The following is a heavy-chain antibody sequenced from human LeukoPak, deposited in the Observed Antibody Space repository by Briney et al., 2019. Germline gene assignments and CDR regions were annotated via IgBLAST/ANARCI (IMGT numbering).Heavy chain of an antibody. J-gene: IGHJ4*02. V-gene: IGHV1-18*01. D-gene: IGHD1/OR15-1a*01. CDR1: GYTFTSYG. CDR3: ARDRKTGITRTTCDY. Sequence: GASVKVSCKASGYTFTSYGISWVRQAPGQGLEWMGWISAYNGNTNYAQKLQGRVTMTTDTSTSTAYMELRSLRSDDTAVYYCARDRKTGITRTTCDYWGQGTLVTVSS. CDR2: ISAYNGNT.